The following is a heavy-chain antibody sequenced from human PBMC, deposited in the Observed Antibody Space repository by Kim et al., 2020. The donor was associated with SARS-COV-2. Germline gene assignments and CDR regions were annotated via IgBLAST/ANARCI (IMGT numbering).Heavy chain of an antibody. D-gene: IGHD2-15*01. CDR3: ARGRCSGGSWYLGFDAFDI. Sequence: GGSLRLSCAASGFSFSDYYMTWIRQAPGEGLEWLSYISSSGATIYYGDSVKGRFTISRDNAKNSLYLQMNSLRGEDTALYYCARGRCSGGSWYLGFDAFDIWGPGTMVTVSS. V-gene: IGHV3-11*04. CDR1: GFSFSDYY. J-gene: IGHJ3*02. CDR2: ISSSGATI.